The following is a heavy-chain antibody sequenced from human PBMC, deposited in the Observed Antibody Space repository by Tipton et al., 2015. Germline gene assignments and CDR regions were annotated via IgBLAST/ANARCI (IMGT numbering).Heavy chain of an antibody. CDR3: ARHWRQWLAAVDF. Sequence: LRLSCTVSGGSISTSTNYWGWIRQPPGKGLEWIGSISYTGSTYYNPSLKSRVTLSVDTSKNQFSLKLSSVTAADTAVYYCARHWRQWLAAVDFWGQGTLVTVSS. V-gene: IGHV4-39*01. J-gene: IGHJ4*02. CDR2: ISYTGST. CDR1: GGSISTSTNY. D-gene: IGHD6-19*01.